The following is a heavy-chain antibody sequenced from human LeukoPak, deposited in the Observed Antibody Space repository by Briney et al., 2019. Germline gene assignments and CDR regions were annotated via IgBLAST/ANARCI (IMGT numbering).Heavy chain of an antibody. V-gene: IGHV3-23*01. D-gene: IGHD2-15*01. Sequence: GGSLRLSCAASGYTFSSYAMNWVRQAPGKGPEWVSAISGRGDRTYYADSVRGRFTISRDNSRNTLYLQMNSLRAEDTAEYYCAIDPGGFVVTPIRYFQHWGQGTLVTVSS. CDR3: AIDPGGFVVTPIRYFQH. J-gene: IGHJ1*01. CDR1: GYTFSSYA. CDR2: ISGRGDRT.